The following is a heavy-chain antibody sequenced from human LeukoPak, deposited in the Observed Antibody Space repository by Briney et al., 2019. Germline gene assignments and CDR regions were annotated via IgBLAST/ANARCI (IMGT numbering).Heavy chain of an antibody. CDR3: ARGSAFDI. CDR2: INHSGST. J-gene: IGHJ3*02. V-gene: IGHV4-34*01. Sequence: SETLSLTCAVYGGSLSGYYWSWIRQPPGKGLEWIGEINHSGSTNYNPSLKSRVTISVDTSKNQFSLKLSSVTAADTAAYYCARGSAFDIWGQGTMVTVSS. CDR1: GGSLSGYY.